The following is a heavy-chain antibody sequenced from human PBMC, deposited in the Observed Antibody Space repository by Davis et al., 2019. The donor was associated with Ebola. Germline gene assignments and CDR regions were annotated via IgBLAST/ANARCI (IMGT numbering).Heavy chain of an antibody. D-gene: IGHD6-13*01. Sequence: MPSETLSLTCTVSGGSISSYYWSWIRQPPGKGLEWIGYIYYSGSTNYNPSLKSRVTISVDTSKNQFCLKLSSVTAADTAVYYCARTRRIAAAGLIDYWGQGTLVTVSS. V-gene: IGHV4-59*08. CDR3: ARTRRIAAAGLIDY. J-gene: IGHJ4*02. CDR2: IYYSGST. CDR1: GGSISSYY.